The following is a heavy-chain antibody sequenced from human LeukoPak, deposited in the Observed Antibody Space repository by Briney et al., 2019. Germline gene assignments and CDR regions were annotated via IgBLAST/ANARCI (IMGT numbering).Heavy chain of an antibody. CDR3: ARVDSSSWYSPEYFQH. CDR2: ISYDGSKK. J-gene: IGHJ1*01. CDR1: GFTFTDYS. V-gene: IGHV3-30*04. D-gene: IGHD6-13*01. Sequence: AGGSLRLSCAASGFTFTDYSIHWVRQAPGKGLEWMAVISYDGSKKYYADSVKGRFTLSRDNSKNTLHLQMNSLRAEDTAVYYCARVDSSSWYSPEYFQHWGQGTLVTVSS.